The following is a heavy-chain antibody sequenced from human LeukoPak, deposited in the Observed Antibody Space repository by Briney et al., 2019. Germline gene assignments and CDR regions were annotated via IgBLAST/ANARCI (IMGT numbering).Heavy chain of an antibody. CDR1: GGSISSYY. V-gene: IGHV4-59*12. CDR2: IYYSGST. CDR3: ARAGEYCSGGSCYDFDFDY. Sequence: PSETLSLTCTVSGGSISSYYWSWIRQPPGKGLEWIGYIYYSGSTNYNPSLKSRITISVDTSKNQFSLKLSSVTAADTAVYYCARAGEYCSGGSCYDFDFDYWGQGTLVTVSS. J-gene: IGHJ4*02. D-gene: IGHD2-15*01.